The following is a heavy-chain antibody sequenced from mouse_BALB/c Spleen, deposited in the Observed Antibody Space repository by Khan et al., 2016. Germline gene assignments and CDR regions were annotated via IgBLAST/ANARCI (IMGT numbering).Heavy chain of an antibody. CDR1: DYTFTTYW. Sequence: QVQLQQSGADLAKPGASVTLSCKASDYTFTTYWMHWVKQRPGQGLQWFVYINPSTGSTEYNQRFKDKTTLTPDKSYSPAYMQLSSLTSEDSAVYYGAREGVYYRGISWYFEVWGAGTTVTVSS. CDR3: AREGVYYRGISWYFEV. J-gene: IGHJ1*01. D-gene: IGHD1-1*01. CDR2: INPSTGST. V-gene: IGHV1-7*01.